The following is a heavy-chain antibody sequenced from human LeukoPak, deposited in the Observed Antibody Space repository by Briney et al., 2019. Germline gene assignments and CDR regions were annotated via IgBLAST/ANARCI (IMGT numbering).Heavy chain of an antibody. CDR1: GFTFRSYA. D-gene: IGHD2/OR15-2a*01. CDR3: ARDGFLGPVPAFLDY. Sequence: PGGSLRLSCAASGFTFRSYAMHWVRQAPGKGLVWVSRVKSDGSSTTYADSVKGRFTISRDNARNNLYLQMKGLRAEDTAVYYCARDGFLGPVPAFLDYWGQGTPVTVSS. V-gene: IGHV3-74*01. J-gene: IGHJ4*02. CDR2: VKSDGSST.